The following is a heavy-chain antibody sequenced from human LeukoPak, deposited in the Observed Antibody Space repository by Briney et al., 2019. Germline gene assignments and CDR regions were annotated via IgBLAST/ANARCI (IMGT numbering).Heavy chain of an antibody. D-gene: IGHD2-15*01. CDR2: IYLRDSET. J-gene: IGHJ4*02. Sequence: GESLQISCQGSRYGFTTYWIGWARPVPGKGLEWIGIIYLRDSETRYRRAFQGQVTISAEKSISSAYLEWSSLKASDTAMYYCARDLLGIYQFDYWGQGSLVTVSS. CDR3: ARDLLGIYQFDY. CDR1: RYGFTTYW. V-gene: IGHV5-51*01.